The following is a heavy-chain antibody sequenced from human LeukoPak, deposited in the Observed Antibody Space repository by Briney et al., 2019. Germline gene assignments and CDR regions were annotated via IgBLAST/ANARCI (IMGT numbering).Heavy chain of an antibody. CDR1: GYIFTTYY. D-gene: IGHD7-27*01. J-gene: IGHJ4*02. V-gene: IGHV1-46*01. CDR2: INPSGGST. CDR3: ASTELGIEIDY. Sequence: ASVKVSCKTSGYIFTTYYMHWVRQAPGQGLEWMGIINPSGGSTSYAQKFQGRVTMTRDTSTSTVYMELSSLRSEDTAVYYCASTELGIEIDYWGQGTLVTVSS.